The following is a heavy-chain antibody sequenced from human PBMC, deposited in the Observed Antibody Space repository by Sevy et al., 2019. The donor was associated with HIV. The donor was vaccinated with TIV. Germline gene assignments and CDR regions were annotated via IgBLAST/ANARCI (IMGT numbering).Heavy chain of an antibody. CDR1: GFTFSSYA. Sequence: GGSLRLSCAASGFTFSSYAMHWVRQAPGKGLEWVAVISYDGSNKYYADSVKGRFTISRDNSKNTLYLQMNSLRAEDTAVSYCASSVGATSPYYYYYGMDVWGQGTTVTVSS. D-gene: IGHD1-26*01. J-gene: IGHJ6*02. V-gene: IGHV3-30-3*01. CDR3: ASSVGATSPYYYYYGMDV. CDR2: ISYDGSNK.